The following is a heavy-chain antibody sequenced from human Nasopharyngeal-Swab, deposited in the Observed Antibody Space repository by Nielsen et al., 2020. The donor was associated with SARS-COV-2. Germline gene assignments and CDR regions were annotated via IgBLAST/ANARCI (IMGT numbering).Heavy chain of an antibody. J-gene: IGHJ4*02. CDR3: ARITLLWFGGWAY. D-gene: IGHD3-10*01. CDR1: GFTFSSYW. CDR2: IKQDGSEK. V-gene: IGHV3-7*01. Sequence: GESLKISCAASGFTFSSYWMSWVRQAPGKGLEWVANIKQDGSEKYYVDSVKGRFTISRDNAKNSLYLQMNSLRAEDTAVYYCARITLLWFGGWAYWGQGTLVTVSS.